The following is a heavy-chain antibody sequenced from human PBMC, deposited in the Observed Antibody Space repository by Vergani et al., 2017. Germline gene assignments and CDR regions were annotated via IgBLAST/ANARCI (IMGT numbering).Heavy chain of an antibody. J-gene: IGHJ5*02. CDR2: IIPIFGTA. CDR3: ARGPLIMTTVTTYPWFDP. V-gene: IGHV1-69*18. Sequence: QVQLVQSGAEVKKPGSSVKVSCKASGGTFSSYAISWVRQAPGQGLEWMGRIIPIFGTANYAQKFQGRVTITADESTSTAYMELSSLRSEDTAVYYCARGPLIMTTVTTYPWFDPWGQGTLVTVSS. D-gene: IGHD4-17*01. CDR1: GGTFSSYA.